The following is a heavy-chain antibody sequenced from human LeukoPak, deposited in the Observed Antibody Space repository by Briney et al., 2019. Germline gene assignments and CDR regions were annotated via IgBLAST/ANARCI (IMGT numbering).Heavy chain of an antibody. Sequence: GGSLRLSCAASGLTFSSYGMHWVRQAPGKGLEWVAFIGYDGSNKYYADSVKGRFTISRDNFKNTLYLQMNSLRAEDTAVYYCAKDVPAVNWLDPWGQGTLVTVSS. J-gene: IGHJ5*02. CDR3: AKDVPAVNWLDP. CDR1: GLTFSSYG. CDR2: IGYDGSNK. V-gene: IGHV3-30*02.